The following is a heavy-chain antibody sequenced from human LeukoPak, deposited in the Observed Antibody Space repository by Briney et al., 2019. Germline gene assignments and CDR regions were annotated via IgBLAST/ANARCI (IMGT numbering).Heavy chain of an antibody. D-gene: IGHD2-21*02. Sequence: GGSLRLSCAASGFTFSDYYMSWIRQAPGKGLEWVSYISSSGSTIYYADSVKARFTISRDNAKNSLYLQMNSLRAEDTAVYYCARDYPLAYCGGDCFRSLLLNNYGMDVWGQGTTVTVSS. CDR3: ARDYPLAYCGGDCFRSLLLNNYGMDV. V-gene: IGHV3-11*01. J-gene: IGHJ6*02. CDR1: GFTFSDYY. CDR2: ISSSGSTI.